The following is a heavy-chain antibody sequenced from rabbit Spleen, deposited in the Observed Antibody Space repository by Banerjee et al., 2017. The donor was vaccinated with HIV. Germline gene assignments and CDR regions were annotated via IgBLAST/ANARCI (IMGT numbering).Heavy chain of an antibody. Sequence: LEESGGGMVKPGGNLTRTCTVTGFSFSSNWRCGVRQDPGKGLEWIACMDTRDGDTDYATCRKGRFTISKASSATVSLPMTSLTAADTAAYFCARNYVNVFDPWGPGTLVTVS. CDR3: ARNYVNVFDP. CDR2: MDTRDGDT. J-gene: IGHJ2*01. CDR1: GFSFSSNW. D-gene: IGHD1-1*01. V-gene: IGHV1S45*01.